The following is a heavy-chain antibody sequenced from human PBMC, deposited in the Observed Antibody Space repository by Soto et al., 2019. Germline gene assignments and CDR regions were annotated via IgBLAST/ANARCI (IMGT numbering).Heavy chain of an antibody. CDR3: AHFNSVAGTFDI. J-gene: IGHJ3*02. CDR2: IYWDDDK. V-gene: IGHV2-5*02. CDR1: GFSLSTSGVG. Sequence: QITLKESGPTLVKPTQTLTLTCTFSGFSLSTSGVGVGWIRQPPGKALEWLALIYWDDDKRYSPSLKSRLTIXTXXSKNQVVLTMTNMDPVDTATYYCAHFNSVAGTFDIWGQGTMVTVSS. D-gene: IGHD6-19*01.